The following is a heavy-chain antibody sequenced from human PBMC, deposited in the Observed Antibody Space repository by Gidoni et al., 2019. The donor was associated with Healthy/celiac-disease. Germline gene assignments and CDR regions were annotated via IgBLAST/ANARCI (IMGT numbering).Heavy chain of an antibody. J-gene: IGHJ4*02. CDR1: GGSISSYY. CDR2: IYTSGST. D-gene: IGHD1-26*01. V-gene: IGHV4-4*07. CDR3: ARDISGWELYFDY. Sequence: QVQLQESGPGLVKPSETLSLPCTVPGGSISSYYWSWIRQPAGKGLEWIWRIYTSGSTNYNPSLKSRVTMSVDTSKNQFSLKLSSVTAADTAVYYCARDISGWELYFDYWGQGTLVTVSS.